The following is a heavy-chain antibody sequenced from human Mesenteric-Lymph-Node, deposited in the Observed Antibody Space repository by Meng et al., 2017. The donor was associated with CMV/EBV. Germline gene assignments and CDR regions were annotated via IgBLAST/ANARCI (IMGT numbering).Heavy chain of an antibody. D-gene: IGHD3-22*01. CDR3: ARGVDFVDSSGYYFDL. Sequence: GESLKISCAASGFPFSSYSMNWVRQAPGKGLEWVTSISNRNTYTHYADSVKGRFTISRDNTKNSLYLQMNSLRAEDTAVYYCARGVDFVDSSGYYFDLWGQGTLVTVSS. CDR1: GFPFSSYS. V-gene: IGHV3-21*01. J-gene: IGHJ4*02. CDR2: ISNRNTYT.